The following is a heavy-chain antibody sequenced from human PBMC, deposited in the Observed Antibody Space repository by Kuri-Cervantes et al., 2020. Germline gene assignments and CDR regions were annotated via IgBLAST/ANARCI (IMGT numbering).Heavy chain of an antibody. CDR3: ASLLNELFTIDY. V-gene: IGHV4-38-2*02. D-gene: IGHD1-1*01. CDR1: GYSISSGYY. CDR2: IYHSGST. J-gene: IGHJ4*02. Sequence: SETLSLTCTVSGYSISSGYYWGWIRQPPGKGLEWIGSIYHSGSTYYNPSLKSRVTISVDTSKNQFSLKLSSVTAADTAVYYCASLLNELFTIDYWGQGTLVTVSS.